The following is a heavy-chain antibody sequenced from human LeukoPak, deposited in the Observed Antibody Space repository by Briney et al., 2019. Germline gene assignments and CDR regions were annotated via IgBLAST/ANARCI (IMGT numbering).Heavy chain of an antibody. V-gene: IGHV4-34*01. CDR3: ARVPQGSAAIRGRIDY. CDR2: INHSGST. Sequence: PSETLSLTCAVSGGSFSGYYWSWIRQPPGKGLEWIGEINHSGSTNYNPSLKSRVTISVDTSKNQFSLKLSSVTAADTAVYYCARVPQGSAAIRGRIDYWGQGTLVTVSS. J-gene: IGHJ4*02. D-gene: IGHD2-2*01. CDR1: GGSFSGYY.